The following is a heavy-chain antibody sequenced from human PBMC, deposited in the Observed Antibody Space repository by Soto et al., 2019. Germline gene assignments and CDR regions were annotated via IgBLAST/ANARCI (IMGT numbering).Heavy chain of an antibody. Sequence: SETLSLTCTVSGGSISSSSYYWGWIRQPLGKGLEWIGSLFYSGSTYYNPSLKGRLTISVDTSKNQFSLKLSSVTAADTAVYYCAGVAAAGGGTFNWFDPWGQGTLVTVSS. CDR1: GGSISSSSYY. CDR3: AGVAAAGGGTFNWFDP. D-gene: IGHD6-13*01. V-gene: IGHV4-39*01. J-gene: IGHJ5*02. CDR2: LFYSGST.